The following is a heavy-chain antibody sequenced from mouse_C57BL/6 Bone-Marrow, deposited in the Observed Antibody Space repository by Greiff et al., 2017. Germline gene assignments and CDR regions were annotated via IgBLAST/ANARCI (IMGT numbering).Heavy chain of an antibody. CDR1: GYTFTSYW. J-gene: IGHJ1*03. D-gene: IGHD1-1*01. V-gene: IGHV1-59*01. Sequence: QVQLKQPGAELVRPGTSVKLSCKASGYTFTSYWMHWVKQRPGQGLEWIGVIDPSASYTNYNQKFKGKAKLTVDTSSSTAYMQLSSLTSEDSAVYYCARNGNYYGSSYWYFDVWGTGTTVTVSS. CDR2: IDPSASYT. CDR3: ARNGNYYGSSYWYFDV.